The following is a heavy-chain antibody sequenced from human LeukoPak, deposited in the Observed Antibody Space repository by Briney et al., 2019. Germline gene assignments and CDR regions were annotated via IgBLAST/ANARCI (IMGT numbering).Heavy chain of an antibody. CDR2: INNDGSST. J-gene: IGHJ4*02. V-gene: IGHV3-74*01. D-gene: IGHD4-23*01. CDR3: AREGRDYGGNPFDY. Sequence: GGSLRLSCAASGFTFSSYWMHWVRQAPGKGLVWVSRINNDGSSTRYADSVKGRFTISRDNAKNTLYLQMNSLRAEDTAVYYCAREGRDYGGNPFDYWGQGTLVTVSS. CDR1: GFTFSSYW.